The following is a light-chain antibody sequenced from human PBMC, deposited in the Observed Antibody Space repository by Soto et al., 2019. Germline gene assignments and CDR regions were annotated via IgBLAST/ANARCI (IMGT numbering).Light chain of an antibody. CDR3: QSYDNSLSGHVV. CDR2: GNI. Sequence: QSVLTQPPSVSGAPGQRVTISCTGSSSNIGAGYDVQWYQQLPGTAPKLLIHGNINRPSGVPDRFSASRSGTSAALVITGLQAEDEADYYCQSYDNSLSGHVVFGGGTKLTVL. CDR1: SSNIGAGYD. J-gene: IGLJ2*01. V-gene: IGLV1-40*01.